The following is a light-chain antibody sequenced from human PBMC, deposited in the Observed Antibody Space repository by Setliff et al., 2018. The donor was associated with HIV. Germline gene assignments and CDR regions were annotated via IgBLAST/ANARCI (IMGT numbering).Light chain of an antibody. CDR2: GVS. CDR1: SSDVGGYNY. Sequence: QSALTQPRSVSGSPGQSVTISCTGTSSDVGGYNYVSWYQQHPGKAPKLMIYGVSKRPSGVPDRFPGSKSGNTASLTISGLQAEDEADYYCCSYAGSYTYVFGTGTKVTVL. V-gene: IGLV2-11*01. J-gene: IGLJ1*01. CDR3: CSYAGSYTYV.